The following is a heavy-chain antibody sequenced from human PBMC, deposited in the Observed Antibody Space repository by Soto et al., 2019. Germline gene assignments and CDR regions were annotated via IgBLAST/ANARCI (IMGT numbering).Heavy chain of an antibody. D-gene: IGHD3-22*01. CDR1: GGTFSSYA. J-gene: IGHJ6*02. Sequence: EASVKVSCKASGGTFSSYAISWVRQAPGQGLEWMGGIIPIFGTANYAQKFQGRVTITADKSTSTAYMELSSLRSEDTAVYYCARVQVGYYSERSMDVWGQGTTVTVSS. CDR3: ARVQVGYYSERSMDV. V-gene: IGHV1-69*06. CDR2: IIPIFGTA.